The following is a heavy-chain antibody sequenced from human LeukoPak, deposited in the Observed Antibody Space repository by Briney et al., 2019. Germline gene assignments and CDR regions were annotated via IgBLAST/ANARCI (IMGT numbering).Heavy chain of an antibody. V-gene: IGHV1-8*01. CDR3: ARLGYCSGGSCYWEASWFDP. Sequence: GASVKVSRKASGYTFTSYDINWVRQATGQGLEWMGWMNPNSGNTGYAQKFQGRVTMTRNTSISTAYMELSSLRSEDTAVYCCARLGYCSGGSCYWEASWFDPWGQGTLVTVSS. J-gene: IGHJ5*02. CDR2: MNPNSGNT. D-gene: IGHD2-15*01. CDR1: GYTFTSYD.